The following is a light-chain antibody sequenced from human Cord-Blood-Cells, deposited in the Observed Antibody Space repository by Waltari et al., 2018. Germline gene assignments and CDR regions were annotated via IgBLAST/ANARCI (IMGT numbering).Light chain of an antibody. J-gene: IGKJ2*01. CDR1: QGISNY. Sequence: DIQMTQYPSSLSASVGDRVTITCRARQGISNYLGCCQQKPENAPKCLIHAASSLQSGFPSKFVGSRSGTNFTLTNSTLQPEDFPPYYCQQYNSYPYTFGQGTKLEIK. CDR3: QQYNSYPYT. CDR2: AAS. V-gene: IGKV1-16*02.